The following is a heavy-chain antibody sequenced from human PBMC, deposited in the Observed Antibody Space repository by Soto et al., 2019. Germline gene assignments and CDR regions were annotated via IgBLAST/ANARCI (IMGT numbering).Heavy chain of an antibody. CDR1: GGSFSGYY. CDR3: ARTLIAAGPRDYSYGMDV. J-gene: IGHJ6*02. V-gene: IGHV4-34*01. CDR2: INHSGST. Sequence: PSETLSLTCSVYGGSFSGYYWSWTRQPPGKGLEWIGEINHSGSTNYNPSLKSRVTISVDTSKNQFSLKLSSVTAADTAVYYCARTLIAAGPRDYSYGMDVWAKGPRSPSP. D-gene: IGHD6-6*01.